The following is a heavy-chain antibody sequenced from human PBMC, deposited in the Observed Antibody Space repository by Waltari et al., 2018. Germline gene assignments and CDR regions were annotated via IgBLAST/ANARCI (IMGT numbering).Heavy chain of an antibody. V-gene: IGHV3-48*04. Sequence: EVQLVESGGGLVQPGGSLRLSCAASGFTFSSYSMNWVRQAPGKGLEWVSYSSSMSSTIYYADSVKGRFTISRDNAKNSLYLQMNSLRAEDTAVYYCARDGKDGYYFDYWGQGTLVTVSS. CDR1: GFTFSSYS. J-gene: IGHJ4*02. CDR2: SSSMSSTI. CDR3: ARDGKDGYYFDY.